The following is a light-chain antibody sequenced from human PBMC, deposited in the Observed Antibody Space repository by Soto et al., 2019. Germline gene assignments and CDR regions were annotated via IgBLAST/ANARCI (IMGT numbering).Light chain of an antibody. CDR3: QHRSNWPWT. CDR1: QSVSSN. J-gene: IGKJ1*01. CDR2: DAS. V-gene: IGKV3-11*01. Sequence: EIVLTQSPVTVSLSPGERATLSCRASQSVSSNLAWYQQRPGQAPRLLIFDASRRATGIPARFSGSGFGTDFTRAISSLEPEDFAVYYCQHRSNWPWTFGQGTKVEIK.